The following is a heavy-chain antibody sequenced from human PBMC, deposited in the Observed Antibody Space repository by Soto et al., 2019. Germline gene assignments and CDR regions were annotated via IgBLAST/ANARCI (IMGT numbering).Heavy chain of an antibody. V-gene: IGHV1-18*01. CDR2: ISAYNGNT. J-gene: IGHJ6*01. D-gene: IGHD5-18*01. Sequence: GASVKVSCKASGYTFTSYGISWVRQAPGQGLEWMGWISAYNGNTNYAQKLQGRVTMTTDTSTSTAYMELRSLRSDDTAVYYCARPGLVYSDVPPGHKEEASPRDYSYYAMEVWGEGSTVTVSS. CDR1: GYTFTSYG. CDR3: ARPGLVYSDVPPGHKEEASPRDYSYYAMEV.